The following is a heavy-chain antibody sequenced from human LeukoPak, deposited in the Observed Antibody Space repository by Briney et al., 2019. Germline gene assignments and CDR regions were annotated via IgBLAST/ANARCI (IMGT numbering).Heavy chain of an antibody. CDR3: ARDYYGTGSSYY. J-gene: IGHJ4*02. Sequence: GGSLRLSCAASGFTFSSYGMNWVRQAPGKGLEWVSYISSSSSTIYYADSVKGRLTISRDNARNSLFLQMNSLRAEDTAVYYCARDYYGTGSSYYWGQGTLVTVSS. D-gene: IGHD3-10*01. V-gene: IGHV3-48*04. CDR2: ISSSSSTI. CDR1: GFTFSSYG.